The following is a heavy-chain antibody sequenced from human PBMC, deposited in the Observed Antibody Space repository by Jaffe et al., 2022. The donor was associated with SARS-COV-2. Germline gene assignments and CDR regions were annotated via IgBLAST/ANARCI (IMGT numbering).Heavy chain of an antibody. CDR3: ARDRYSYGPSYFDY. J-gene: IGHJ4*02. CDR2: ISYDGSNK. CDR1: GFTFSSYA. Sequence: QVQLVESGGGVVQPGRSLRLSCAASGFTFSSYAMHWVRQAPGKGLEWVAVISYDGSNKYYADSVKGRFTISRDNSKNTLYLQMNSLRAEDTAVYYCARDRYSYGPSYFDYWGQGTLVTVSS. V-gene: IGHV3-30*04. D-gene: IGHD5-18*01.